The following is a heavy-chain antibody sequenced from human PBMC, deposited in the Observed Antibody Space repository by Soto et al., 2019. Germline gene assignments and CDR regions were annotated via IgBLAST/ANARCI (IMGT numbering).Heavy chain of an antibody. CDR3: AREGVRYSYGVSYYYYYGMDV. Sequence: SETLSLTCTVSGGSISSYYWSWIRQPAGKGLEWIGRIYTSGSTNYNPSLKSRVTMSVDTSKNQFSLKLSSVTAADTAVYYCAREGVRYSYGVSYYYYYGMDVWGQGTTVTVSS. CDR1: GGSISSYY. CDR2: IYTSGST. D-gene: IGHD5-18*01. J-gene: IGHJ6*02. V-gene: IGHV4-4*07.